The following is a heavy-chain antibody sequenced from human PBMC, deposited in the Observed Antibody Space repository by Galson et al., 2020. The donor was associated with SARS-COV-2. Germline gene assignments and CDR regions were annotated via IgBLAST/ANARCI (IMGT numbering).Heavy chain of an antibody. CDR3: VRGAGMMSSGKYFDL. CDR1: TDSISNFL. V-gene: IGHV4-59*08. J-gene: IGHJ2*01. D-gene: IGHD1-26*01. CDR2: IHYSGRS. Sequence: SETLSLTCTVSTDSISNFLWTWIRQPPGKGLEWIGDIHYSGRSNYNPSLKSRVTMSLDTSMKHFSLKLRSVTVADTAVFYCVRGAGMMSSGKYFDLWGRGTLVTVSS.